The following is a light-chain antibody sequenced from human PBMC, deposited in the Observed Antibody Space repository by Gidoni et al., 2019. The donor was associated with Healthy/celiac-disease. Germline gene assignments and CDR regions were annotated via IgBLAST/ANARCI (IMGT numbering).Light chain of an antibody. J-gene: IGKJ3*01. CDR3: QHLNSYPRGFT. CDR1: TGISSY. V-gene: IGKV1-9*01. Sequence: DIQLSQSPSFLSASVGDRATITCRARTGISSYLAWYQQQPGKAPKLLIYAASTLQSGVPSRFIGSGSGTEFTLTISSLQPEDFATYFCQHLNSYPRGFTFGPGTKVDI. CDR2: AAS.